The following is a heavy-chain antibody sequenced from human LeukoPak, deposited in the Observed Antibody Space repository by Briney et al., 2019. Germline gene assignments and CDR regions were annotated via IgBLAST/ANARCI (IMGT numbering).Heavy chain of an antibody. CDR3: AREGRYRYGYNEYHSYMDI. D-gene: IGHD5-24*01. Sequence: SETLSLTCTVSGGSISSSSYYWGWIRQPPGKGLEWIGYIYYSGSTNYNPSLKSRVTRSVDTSKNQFSLKLSSVTAAETAVYYCAREGRYRYGYNEYHSYMDIWGKGTTVTISS. CDR2: IYYSGST. J-gene: IGHJ6*03. CDR1: GGSISSSSYY. V-gene: IGHV4-61*01.